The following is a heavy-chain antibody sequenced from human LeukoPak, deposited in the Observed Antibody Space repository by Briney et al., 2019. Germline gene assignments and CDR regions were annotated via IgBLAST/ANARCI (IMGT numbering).Heavy chain of an antibody. V-gene: IGHV3-30*02. CDR2: IRYDGSNQ. Sequence: KAGGSLRLSCAASGFTFSSFGMHWVRQAPGKGLEWVAFIRYDGSNQYYADSVKGQFTISRDNSKNTLYLQMNSLRAEDTAVYYCAKNLLGAVAAVVDYWGQGTLITVSS. D-gene: IGHD6-13*01. J-gene: IGHJ4*02. CDR1: GFTFSSFG. CDR3: AKNLLGAVAAVVDY.